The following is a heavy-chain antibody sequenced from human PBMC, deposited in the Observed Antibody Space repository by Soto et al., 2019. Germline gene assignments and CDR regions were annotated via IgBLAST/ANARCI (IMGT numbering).Heavy chain of an antibody. Sequence: PSETLSLTCTVSGGSISSSSYYWGWIRQPPGKGLEWIGSIYYSGYTYYNPSLKSRVTISVDTSKNQFSLKLSSVTAADTAVYYFACTIEDSSGGPYDYWGQGTLVTVSA. J-gene: IGHJ4*02. D-gene: IGHD6-19*01. CDR1: GGSISSSSYY. V-gene: IGHV4-39*07. CDR3: ACTIEDSSGGPYDY. CDR2: IYYSGYT.